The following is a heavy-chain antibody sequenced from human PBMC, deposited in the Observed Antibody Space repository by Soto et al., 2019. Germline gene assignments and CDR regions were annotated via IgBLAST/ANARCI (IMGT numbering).Heavy chain of an antibody. V-gene: IGHV2-26*01. J-gene: IGHJ6*02. CDR3: VRMNADSYQFYYAMDV. CDR2: IFSDNER. CDR1: GFSLSTGRMG. Sequence: GPTLGSPTDALTLTCTVSGFSLSTGRMGVSWIRQPPGKSLEWLAHIFSDNERSYSTSMQRRLTISKDPSGSQVVLTMTNLDPVDTGTYYCVRMNADSYQFYYAMDVWGQGTTVTVSS. D-gene: IGHD4-17*01.